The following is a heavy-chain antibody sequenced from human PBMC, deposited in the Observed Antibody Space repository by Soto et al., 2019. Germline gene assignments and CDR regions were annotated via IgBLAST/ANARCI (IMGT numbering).Heavy chain of an antibody. Sequence: SETLSLTCTVSGGSIKSDYYWAWVRQPPGGGLEWMGYKYYSGATDSDPSLEARVSFSVDTSKNQFFLNLTSVTVADTAVYYCARGRPKYFYYGLDVWGPGIPVTVSS. CDR1: GGSIKSDYY. J-gene: IGHJ6*02. V-gene: IGHV4-30-4*01. CDR3: ARGRPKYFYYGLDV. CDR2: KYYSGAT.